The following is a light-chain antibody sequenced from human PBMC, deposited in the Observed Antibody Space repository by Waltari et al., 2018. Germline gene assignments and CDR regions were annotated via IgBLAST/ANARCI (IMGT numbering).Light chain of an antibody. J-gene: IGLJ7*01. Sequence: QSVLTQPPSVSAAPGQRVTISCSGGHSNIGNNYVSWYRQFPGTAPNLLIYEDSERPSGVPGRFSGSKSGTSATLDITGLQAGDEADYYCGTWDSSLSGAVFGGGTHLTVL. V-gene: IGLV1-51*02. CDR1: HSNIGNNY. CDR2: EDS. CDR3: GTWDSSLSGAV.